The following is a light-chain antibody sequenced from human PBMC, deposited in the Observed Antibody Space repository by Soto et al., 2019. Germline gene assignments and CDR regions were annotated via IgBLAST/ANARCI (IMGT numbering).Light chain of an antibody. CDR1: SSDVGSYNL. V-gene: IGLV2-23*02. CDR2: EVS. CDR3: CSYATSTTFG. Sequence: QSALTQPASVSGSPGQSITISCTGTSSDVGSYNLVSWYQQHPGKAPKLLIYEVSKRPSGVSNRLSGSKSGNTASLTISGLQAEDEADYYCCSYATSTTFGFGTGTKVTVL. J-gene: IGLJ1*01.